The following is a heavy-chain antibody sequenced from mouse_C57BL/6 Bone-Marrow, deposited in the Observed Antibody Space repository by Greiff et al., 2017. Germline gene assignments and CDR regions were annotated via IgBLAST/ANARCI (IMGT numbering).Heavy chain of an antibody. CDR3: ARGQGWFAY. D-gene: IGHD6-1*01. CDR1: GYTFTDYN. CDR2: INPNNGGT. J-gene: IGHJ3*01. V-gene: IGHV1-18*01. Sequence: EVQLQQSGPELVKPGASVKIPCKASGYTFTDYNMDWVKQSHGKSLEWIGDINPNNGGTNYNQKFKGKATLTVDKSSSTAYMELRSLTSEDTAVYYCARGQGWFAYWGQGTLVTVSA.